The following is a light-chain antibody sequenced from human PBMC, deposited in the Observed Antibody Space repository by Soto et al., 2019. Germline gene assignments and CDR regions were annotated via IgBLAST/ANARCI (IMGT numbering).Light chain of an antibody. CDR2: WAS. CDR1: QSILYSPNNKNY. V-gene: IGKV4-1*01. J-gene: IGKJ3*01. CDR3: QKSYTAAT. Sequence: DIVMTQSPDSLAVSLGERATINCKSSQSILYSPNNKNYIAWYQQKPGQPPRLLIYWASTRESGVPDRFSGSGSGTDFTLTISSLQAEDVAVYYCQKSYTAATFGPGTKVDIK.